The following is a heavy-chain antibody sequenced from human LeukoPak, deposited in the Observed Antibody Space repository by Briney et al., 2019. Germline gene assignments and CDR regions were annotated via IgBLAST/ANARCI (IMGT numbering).Heavy chain of an antibody. D-gene: IGHD3-22*01. J-gene: IGHJ6*03. CDR3: ARGDSSGDHYYYMDV. V-gene: IGHV4-59*11. CDR2: IYYSGST. Sequence: PSETLSLTCTVSGGSISSHYWSWIRQPQGKGLEWIGYIYYSGSTNYNPSLKSRVTISVDTSKNQFSLKLSSVTAADTAVYYCARGDSSGDHYYYMDVWGKGTTVTVSS. CDR1: GGSISSHY.